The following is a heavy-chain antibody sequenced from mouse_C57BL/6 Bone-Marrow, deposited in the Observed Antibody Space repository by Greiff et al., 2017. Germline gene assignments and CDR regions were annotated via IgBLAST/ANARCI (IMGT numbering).Heavy chain of an antibody. CDR1: GYTFTSYW. D-gene: IGHD3-3*01. CDR3: ARRARISGGFAY. V-gene: IGHV1-59*01. Sequence: QVQLQQPGAELVRPGTSVKLSCKASGYTFTSYWMHWVKQRPGQGLEWIGVIDPSDSYTNYNQKFKGKATLTVDTSSSTAYMQLSSLTSEDSAVYYCARRARISGGFAYWGQGTLGTVSA. CDR2: IDPSDSYT. J-gene: IGHJ3*01.